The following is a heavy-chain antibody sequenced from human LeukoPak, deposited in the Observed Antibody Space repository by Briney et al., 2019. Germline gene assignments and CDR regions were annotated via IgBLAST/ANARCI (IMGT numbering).Heavy chain of an antibody. CDR2: ISSSSSYI. J-gene: IGHJ5*02. Sequence: GGSLRLSCAASGFTFSSYSMNWVRQAPGKGLEWVSSISSSSSYIYYADSVKGRFTISRDSAKNSLYLQMNGLRAEDTAVYYCARGRTRRFDPWGQGTLVTVSS. CDR3: ARGRTRRFDP. D-gene: IGHD3-3*01. V-gene: IGHV3-21*01. CDR1: GFTFSSYS.